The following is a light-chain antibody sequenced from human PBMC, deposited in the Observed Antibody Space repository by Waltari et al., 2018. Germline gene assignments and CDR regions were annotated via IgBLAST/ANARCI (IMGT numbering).Light chain of an antibody. J-gene: IGLJ2*01. Sequence: QSVLTQPPSASGTPGQRVTISCSGSSSNIGSNVVNWYQQLPGSAPKLHIQSNNQRPSGVPDRLSGSKSGTSASLAISGLQSADEADYYCAAWDDSLNGHVVFGGGTKLTVL. CDR2: SNN. CDR1: SSNIGSNV. V-gene: IGLV1-44*01. CDR3: AAWDDSLNGHVV.